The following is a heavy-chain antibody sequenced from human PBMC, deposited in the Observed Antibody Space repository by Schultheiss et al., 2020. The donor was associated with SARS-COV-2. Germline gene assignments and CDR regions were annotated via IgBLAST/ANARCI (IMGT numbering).Heavy chain of an antibody. Sequence: GGSLRLSCAASGFTFSSYGMHWVRQAPGKGLEWVAVISYDGSNKYYADSVKGRFTISRDDSKNTVYLQMNNLRAADTAVYYCAKDGGGSGWYFDYWGQGTLVTVSS. D-gene: IGHD6-19*01. CDR2: ISYDGSNK. V-gene: IGHV3-30*18. CDR1: GFTFSSYG. CDR3: AKDGGGSGWYFDY. J-gene: IGHJ4*02.